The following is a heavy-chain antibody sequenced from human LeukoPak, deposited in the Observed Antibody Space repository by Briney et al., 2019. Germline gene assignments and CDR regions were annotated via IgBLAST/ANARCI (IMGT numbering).Heavy chain of an antibody. CDR1: GFTFSSYG. D-gene: IGHD6-19*01. Sequence: PGGSLRLSCAASGFTFSSYGMHWVRQAPGKGLEWVAFIRYDGSNKYYADSVKGRFTISRDNSKNTLYLQMNSLRAEDTAVYYCAKDRADHPSGWTAPLDYWGQGTLVTVSS. J-gene: IGHJ4*02. CDR3: AKDRADHPSGWTAPLDY. CDR2: IRYDGSNK. V-gene: IGHV3-30*02.